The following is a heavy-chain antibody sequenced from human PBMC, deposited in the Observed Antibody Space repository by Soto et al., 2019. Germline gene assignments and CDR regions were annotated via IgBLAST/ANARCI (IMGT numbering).Heavy chain of an antibody. Sequence: ASVKVSCKASGYTFTSYGISWVRQAPGQGLEWMGWISAYNGNTNYAQKLQGRVTMTTDTSASTAYMELRSLRSDDTAVYYCARAHSSFSASGMDVWGQGTTVTVSS. D-gene: IGHD6-6*01. CDR2: ISAYNGNT. J-gene: IGHJ6*02. CDR1: GYTFTSYG. V-gene: IGHV1-18*01. CDR3: ARAHSSFSASGMDV.